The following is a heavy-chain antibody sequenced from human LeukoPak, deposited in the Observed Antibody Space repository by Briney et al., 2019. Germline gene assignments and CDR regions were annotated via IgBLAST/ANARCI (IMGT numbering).Heavy chain of an antibody. Sequence: SETLSLTCTVSGGSIISGAYYWTWIRQPPGKDLEWNGYIYHSGSTYYNPSLKSRVTISVDRSKNQFSLKLSSVTAADTAVYYCARESRMERWFDPWGQGTLVTVSS. CDR1: GGSIISGAYY. J-gene: IGHJ5*02. CDR3: ARESRMERWFDP. D-gene: IGHD2-8*01. V-gene: IGHV4-30-2*01. CDR2: IYHSGST.